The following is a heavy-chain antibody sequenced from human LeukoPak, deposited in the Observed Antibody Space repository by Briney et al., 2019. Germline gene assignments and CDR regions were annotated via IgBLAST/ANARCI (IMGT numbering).Heavy chain of an antibody. CDR2: IGGGGDSP. Sequence: GGSLRLSCTASGFTFSTYSMNWVRQAPGKGLEWVSGIGGGGDSPDYADSVKGRFTISRDNSKNTMYLQMNSLRVEDTAVYYCAKDLRGYYRPMDYWGQGTLVTVSS. CDR1: GFTFSTYS. CDR3: AKDLRGYYRPMDY. J-gene: IGHJ4*02. V-gene: IGHV3-23*01. D-gene: IGHD2-8*01.